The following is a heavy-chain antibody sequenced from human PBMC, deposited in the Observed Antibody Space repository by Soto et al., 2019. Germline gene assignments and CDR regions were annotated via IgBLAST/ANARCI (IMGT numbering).Heavy chain of an antibody. D-gene: IGHD1-26*01. CDR1: GYTFTGHY. Sequence: VASVKVSCKASGYTFTGHYIHWVRQAPEQGPEWMGEIGPGSGATRYAQRFQGRVTMTRDMSITTVYMELNNLSPDDTAVYYCGRGRSGQIVVFYWGQGTPVTVSS. J-gene: IGHJ4*02. V-gene: IGHV1-2*02. CDR3: GRGRSGQIVVFY. CDR2: IGPGSGAT.